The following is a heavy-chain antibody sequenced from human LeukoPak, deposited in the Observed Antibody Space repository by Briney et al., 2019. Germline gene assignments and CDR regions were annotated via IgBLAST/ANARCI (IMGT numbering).Heavy chain of an antibody. Sequence: GGSLRLSCAASGFTFSSYAMSWVRQAPGKGLEWVSAISSSGGSTYYADSVKGRFTISRGNSKNTLYLQMNSLRAEDTAVYYCARAKAVAGPFDYWGQGTLVTVSS. D-gene: IGHD6-19*01. V-gene: IGHV3-23*01. CDR3: ARAKAVAGPFDY. CDR2: ISSSGGST. J-gene: IGHJ4*02. CDR1: GFTFSSYA.